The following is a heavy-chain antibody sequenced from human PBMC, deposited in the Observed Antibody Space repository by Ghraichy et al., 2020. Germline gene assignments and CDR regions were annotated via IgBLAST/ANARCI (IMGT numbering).Heavy chain of an antibody. J-gene: IGHJ4*01. Sequence: GGSLRLSCAASGFIFSGYAMSWVRQAPGKGLEWVSGISGSGVGTYYADSVKGRFTISRDNSKSTLYLQMNSLRAEDTAVYYCAKNYDFWSGSPDYWGQGTLVTVSS. CDR1: GFIFSGYA. CDR2: ISGSGVGT. CDR3: AKNYDFWSGSPDY. D-gene: IGHD3-3*01. V-gene: IGHV3-23*01.